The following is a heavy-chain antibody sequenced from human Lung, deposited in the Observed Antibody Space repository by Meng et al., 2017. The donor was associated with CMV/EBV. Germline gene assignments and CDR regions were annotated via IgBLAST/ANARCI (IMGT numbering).Heavy chain of an antibody. CDR2: IPHRGSS. V-gene: IGHV4-4*02. Sequence: VQSRGSGPPLVHHSATLPLTCAVSGASITNHNWWAWVRQPPGKGLEWIGEIPHRGSSAYNPSLKSRVSMSIDKSKNQFSLKLTSVTAADTAVYHCLRRSGGSVWGQGTLVTVSS. D-gene: IGHD3-10*01. CDR1: GASITNHNW. CDR3: LRRSGGSV. J-gene: IGHJ1*01.